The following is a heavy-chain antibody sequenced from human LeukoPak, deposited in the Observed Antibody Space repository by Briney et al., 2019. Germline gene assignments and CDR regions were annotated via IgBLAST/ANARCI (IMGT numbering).Heavy chain of an antibody. V-gene: IGHV3-23*01. CDR2: ITAGGGTT. D-gene: IGHD2-8*01. CDR1: GFTFSTYG. J-gene: IGHJ2*01. CDR3: AKDWGMSLSIWYFDL. Sequence: PGGSLRLSCSGSGFTFSTYGMTWVRQAPGKGLECVSTITAGGGTTRYADSVKGRFTVSRDNSRNTLYLQMNSLRAEDTAIYYCAKDWGMSLSIWYFDLWGRGTQVTVSS.